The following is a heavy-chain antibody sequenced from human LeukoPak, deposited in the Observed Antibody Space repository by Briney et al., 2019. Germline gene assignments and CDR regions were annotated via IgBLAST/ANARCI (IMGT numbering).Heavy chain of an antibody. CDR3: ARDPQYCSGGSCYSFDY. Sequence: GGSLRLSCAASGFTFSTYSMNWVRQAPGKGLEWVSSIISSSSYIYYADSVKGRFTISSDNAKNSLYLQMNSLRAEDTAVYYCARDPQYCSGGSCYSFDYWGQGTLVTVSS. J-gene: IGHJ4*02. CDR2: IISSSSYI. D-gene: IGHD2-15*01. CDR1: GFTFSTYS. V-gene: IGHV3-21*01.